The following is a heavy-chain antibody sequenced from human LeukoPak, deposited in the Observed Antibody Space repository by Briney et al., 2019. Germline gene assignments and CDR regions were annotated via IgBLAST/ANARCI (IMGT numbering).Heavy chain of an antibody. V-gene: IGHV3-30-3*01. D-gene: IGHD3-10*01. J-gene: IGHJ4*02. Sequence: GRSLRLSCAASGFTFGSYAMHWVRQAPGKGLEWVAVISYDGSNKYYADSVKGRFTISRDNSKNTLYLQMNSLRAEDTAVYYCARAPDGSGAYWGQGTLVTVSS. CDR2: ISYDGSNK. CDR1: GFTFGSYA. CDR3: ARAPDGSGAY.